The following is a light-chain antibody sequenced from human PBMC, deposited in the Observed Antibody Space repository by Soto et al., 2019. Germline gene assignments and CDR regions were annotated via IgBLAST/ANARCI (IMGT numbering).Light chain of an antibody. V-gene: IGKV3-20*01. CDR3: QQYSSSPPDFT. CDR1: QSISSNY. CDR2: GAS. Sequence: EIVLTQSPGTLSLSPGERATLSCRASQSISSNYLAWYQQRPGQAPRLLIFGASYRATGIPDRFSGSGSGTDFTLTISRLEPEDFAVYYCQQYSSSPPDFTFGTGTRVDSK. J-gene: IGKJ3*01.